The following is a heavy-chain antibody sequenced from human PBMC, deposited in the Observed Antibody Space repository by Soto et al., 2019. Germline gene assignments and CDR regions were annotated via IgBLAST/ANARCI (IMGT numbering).Heavy chain of an antibody. CDR3: AKGGYSYGPDY. CDR2: ISYDGSNK. CDR1: GFTFSSYG. V-gene: IGHV3-30*18. Sequence: GGSLRLSCAASGFTFSSYGMHWVRQAPGKGLEWVAVISYDGSNKYYADSVKGRYTISRDNSKNTLYRQMTSLRAEDTAMYYCAKGGYSYGPDYWGQGTLVTVSS. D-gene: IGHD5-18*01. J-gene: IGHJ4*02.